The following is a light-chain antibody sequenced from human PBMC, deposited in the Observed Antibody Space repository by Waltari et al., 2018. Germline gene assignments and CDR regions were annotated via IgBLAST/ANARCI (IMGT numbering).Light chain of an antibody. V-gene: IGKV1-39*02. CDR2: RAS. Sequence: DIQMTQSPSSLSASIGDRVTIACRTSENVNNYLNWYQQKPGKAPILLIYRASTLESGVPSRFSGSGSGTDYTFTISSLQSEDIATYFCQHGYRFPYSFGQGTKVEI. CDR3: QHGYRFPYS. CDR1: ENVNNY. J-gene: IGKJ2*03.